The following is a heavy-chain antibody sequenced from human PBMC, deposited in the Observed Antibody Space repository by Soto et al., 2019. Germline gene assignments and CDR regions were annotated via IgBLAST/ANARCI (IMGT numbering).Heavy chain of an antibody. D-gene: IGHD6-13*01. Sequence: ASVKVSCKASGYTFTSYYMHWVRQAPGQGLEWMGIINPSGGSTSYAQKFQGRVTMTRDTSTSTVYMALSSLRSEDTAVYLCARGRVGSCSSGSVHYWGQGTLVTVSS. V-gene: IGHV1-46*01. CDR2: INPSGGST. CDR1: GYTFTSYY. CDR3: ARGRVGSCSSGSVHY. J-gene: IGHJ4*02.